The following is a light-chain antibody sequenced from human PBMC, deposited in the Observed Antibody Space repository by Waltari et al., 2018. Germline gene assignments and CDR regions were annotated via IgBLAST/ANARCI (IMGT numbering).Light chain of an antibody. CDR1: HSVLVSSNNENY. CDR3: QQYYNTPYT. CDR2: WAS. J-gene: IGKJ2*01. Sequence: DIVMTQSPDSLPGSLGERATINFKSRHSVLVSSNNENYLAWDQQKPGQPPKLLIYWASIRESGVPDRFSGSGSGTDFTLTISSLQAEDVAVYYCQQYYNTPYTFGQGTKLEIK. V-gene: IGKV4-1*01.